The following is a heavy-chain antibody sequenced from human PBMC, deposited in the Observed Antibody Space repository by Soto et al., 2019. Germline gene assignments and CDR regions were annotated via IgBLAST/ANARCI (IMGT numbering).Heavy chain of an antibody. CDR1: GGSISSSSYY. Sequence: QLLESGPGLVKPSETLSLTCTVSGGSISSSSYYWGWIRQPPGKGLEWIGSIYYSGSTYYNPSLKSRVTISVDTSKNQFSLKLSSVTAADTAVYYCARPQYYYYGMDVWGQGTTVTVSS. V-gene: IGHV4-39*01. CDR2: IYYSGST. J-gene: IGHJ6*02. CDR3: ARPQYYYYGMDV.